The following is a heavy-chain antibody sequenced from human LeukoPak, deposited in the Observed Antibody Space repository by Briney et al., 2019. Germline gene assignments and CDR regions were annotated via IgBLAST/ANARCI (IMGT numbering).Heavy chain of an antibody. CDR3: AKVLNWYFDL. CDR1: GFTFNYAW. Sequence: GGSLRLSCAASGFTFNYAWMSWVRQAPGKGLEWVSGISGSGDSTYYADSVEGRFTISRDNSKNTLYLQMNSLRAEDTAVYNCAKVLNWYFDLWGRGTLVTVSS. CDR2: ISGSGDST. V-gene: IGHV3-23*01. J-gene: IGHJ2*01.